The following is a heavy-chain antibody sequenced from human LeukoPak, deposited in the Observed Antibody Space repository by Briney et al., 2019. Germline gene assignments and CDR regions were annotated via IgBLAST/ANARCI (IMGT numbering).Heavy chain of an antibody. Sequence: GASVKVSYKASGYSFTDYYRHWVRQAPGQGLEWMGWISPRSGDTSYAQKFQGRVTMTRDTSINTVDMDLSGLTSDDTAVFYCARGREIHGGSDTKLDDYWGQGTLVTVSS. D-gene: IGHD3-10*01. CDR3: ARGREIHGGSDTKLDDY. V-gene: IGHV1-2*02. CDR1: GYSFTDYY. J-gene: IGHJ4*02. CDR2: ISPRSGDT.